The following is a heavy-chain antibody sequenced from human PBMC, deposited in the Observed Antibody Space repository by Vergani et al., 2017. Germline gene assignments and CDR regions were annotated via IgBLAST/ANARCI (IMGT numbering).Heavy chain of an antibody. CDR2: ISSGGTYK. J-gene: IGHJ6*03. V-gene: IGHV3-69-1*01. CDR3: ARGRDLKGPGDLYYHYMDV. D-gene: IGHD3-10*01. Sequence: EVQLVTSGGGLVQPGGSLRLSCAVSGFTFRDYNMHWVRQAPGKGLEWVSSISSGGTYKNFADSMKGRFTISRDNAKNSLFLQVHSLRADDTAVYYCARGRDLKGPGDLYYHYMDVWGQGTTVTVSS. CDR1: GFTFRDYN.